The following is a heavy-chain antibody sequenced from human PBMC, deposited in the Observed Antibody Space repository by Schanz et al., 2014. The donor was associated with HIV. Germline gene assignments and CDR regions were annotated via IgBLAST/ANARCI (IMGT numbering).Heavy chain of an antibody. D-gene: IGHD3-10*01. J-gene: IGHJ4*02. CDR1: GGSVSSTGYF. Sequence: QVQLQESGPGLVKPSETLSLTCTVSGGSVSSTGYFWSWIRQHPGKGLEWIGEIYYSGSTNYKPSLKSRVTISIDTSKNQFSLRLSSLTAADTAVYYCARAGYYYGSGSSFPLAYWGQGTLVTVSS. V-gene: IGHV4-61*08. CDR2: IYYSGST. CDR3: ARAGYYYGSGSSFPLAY.